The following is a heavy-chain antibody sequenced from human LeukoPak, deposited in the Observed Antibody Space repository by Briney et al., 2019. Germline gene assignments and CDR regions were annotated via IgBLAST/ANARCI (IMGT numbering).Heavy chain of an antibody. CDR2: ISYDGSNK. CDR1: GFPFNSYG. V-gene: IGHV3-30*18. CDR3: AKDGVGN. J-gene: IGHJ4*02. D-gene: IGHD2-15*01. Sequence: TGGSLRLSCAASGFPFNSYGMHWVRQAPGKGLEWVAVISYDGSNKYYADSVKGRFTISRDNSKNTLYLQMNSLRAEDTAVYYCAKDGVGNWGQGTLVTVSS.